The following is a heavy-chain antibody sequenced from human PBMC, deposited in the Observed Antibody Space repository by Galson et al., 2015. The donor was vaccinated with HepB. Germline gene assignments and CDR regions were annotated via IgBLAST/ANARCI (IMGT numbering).Heavy chain of an antibody. CDR1: GFTFSSYG. Sequence: SLRLSCAASGFTFSSYGMHWLRQAPGKGLEWVAVIWYDGSNKYYADSVKGRFTISRDNSKNTLYLQMNSLRAEDTAVYYCARRQEGWELQPLDYWGQGTLVTVSS. J-gene: IGHJ4*02. D-gene: IGHD1-26*01. CDR2: IWYDGSNK. CDR3: ARRQEGWELQPLDY. V-gene: IGHV3-33*08.